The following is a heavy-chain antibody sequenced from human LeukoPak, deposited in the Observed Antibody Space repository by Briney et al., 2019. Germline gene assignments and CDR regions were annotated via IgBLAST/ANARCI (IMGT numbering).Heavy chain of an antibody. Sequence: ASVKVSCKASGGTFSSYAISWVRQAPGQGLEWMGGIIPTFGTANYAQKFQGRVTITADKSTSTAYMELSSLRSEDTAVYYCASVNKLLWFGEHYYMDVWGKGTTVTVSS. CDR1: GGTFSSYA. CDR3: ASVNKLLWFGEHYYMDV. V-gene: IGHV1-69*06. J-gene: IGHJ6*03. D-gene: IGHD3-10*01. CDR2: IIPTFGTA.